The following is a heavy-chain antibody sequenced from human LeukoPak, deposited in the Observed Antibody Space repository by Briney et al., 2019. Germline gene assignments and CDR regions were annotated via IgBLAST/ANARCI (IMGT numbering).Heavy chain of an antibody. V-gene: IGHV3-23*01. CDR3: AKATMVLGWFDP. J-gene: IGHJ5*02. Sequence: GGSLRLSCAASGFIFSNYGMSWVRQAPGKGLEWVSAISGSGGSTYYADSVKGRFTISTDNSKNTLYLQLSSLRAEDTALYYCAKATMVLGWFDPWGQGTLVTVSS. CDR1: GFIFSNYG. D-gene: IGHD4-23*01. CDR2: ISGSGGST.